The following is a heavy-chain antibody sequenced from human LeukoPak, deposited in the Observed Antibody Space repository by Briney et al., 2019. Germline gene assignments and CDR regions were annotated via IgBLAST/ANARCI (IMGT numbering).Heavy chain of an antibody. Sequence: GGSLRLSCAASGFTFSGFYMHWVRQASGKGLEWVGLIRSKPNSYTTVYAASVQGRSTISRDDSKNTAYLQMNSLKAEDTAVYYCTRQDCSGGSCSYVDYWGQGTLVTVSS. V-gene: IGHV3-73*01. J-gene: IGHJ4*02. CDR1: GFTFSGFY. CDR2: IRSKPNSYTT. CDR3: TRQDCSGGSCSYVDY. D-gene: IGHD2-15*01.